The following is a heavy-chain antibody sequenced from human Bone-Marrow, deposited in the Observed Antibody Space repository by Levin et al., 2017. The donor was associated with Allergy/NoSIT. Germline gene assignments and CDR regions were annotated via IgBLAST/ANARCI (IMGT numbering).Heavy chain of an antibody. CDR3: ARDHDGEDEYFDF. Sequence: GGSLRLSCAASGFTFRTFWMAWVRQAPGKGPEWVANIKQDGSDKYYVDSVEGRFTVSRDNAKNSLYLQMNSLRVEDTAVYYCARDHDGEDEYFDFWGQGTLVTVSS. CDR1: GFTFRTFW. V-gene: IGHV3-7*01. J-gene: IGHJ4*02. CDR2: IKQDGSDK. D-gene: IGHD3-10*01.